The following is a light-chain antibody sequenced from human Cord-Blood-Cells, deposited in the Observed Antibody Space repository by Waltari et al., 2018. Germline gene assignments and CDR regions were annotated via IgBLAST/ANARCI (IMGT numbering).Light chain of an antibody. V-gene: IGLV8-61*01. CDR3: VLYMGSGIVV. CDR1: SGPVSPSYY. Sequence: QTVVPQEPSFSVSPGRSVTLTFGFSSGPVSPSYYPSWYQQTPGQAPRTLIYSTNTRSSGVPDRFSGSILGNKAALTITGAQADDESDYYCVLYMGSGIVVFGGGTKLTVL. J-gene: IGLJ2*01. CDR2: STN.